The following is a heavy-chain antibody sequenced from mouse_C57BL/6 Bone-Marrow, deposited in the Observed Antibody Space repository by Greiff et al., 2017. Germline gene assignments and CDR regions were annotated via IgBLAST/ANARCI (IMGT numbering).Heavy chain of an antibody. J-gene: IGHJ3*01. CDR1: GYSFTGYY. Sequence: EVQLVESGPELVKPGASVKISCKASGYSFTGYYMHWVKQSHGTILDWIGYIYPYNGVSSYNQKFKGKATLTVDKSSSTAYMELRSLTSEDSAGYYCAIRVNSSYLADWGKGTLVTVSA. CDR3: AIRVNSSYLAD. CDR2: IYPYNGVS. D-gene: IGHD1-1*01. V-gene: IGHV1-31*01.